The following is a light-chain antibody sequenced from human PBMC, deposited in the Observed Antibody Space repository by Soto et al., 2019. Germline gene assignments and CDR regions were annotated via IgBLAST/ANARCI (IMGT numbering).Light chain of an antibody. CDR3: QQRSNWPFLT. Sequence: EIVLTQSPGTLSLSPWERATLSCRASQSVSSNLAWYQQKPGQAPRLLIYDTSNRATGIPARFSGSGSGTDFTLTISSLEPEDFAVYYCQQRSNWPFLTFGGGTKVDIK. CDR2: DTS. V-gene: IGKV3-11*01. J-gene: IGKJ4*01. CDR1: QSVSSN.